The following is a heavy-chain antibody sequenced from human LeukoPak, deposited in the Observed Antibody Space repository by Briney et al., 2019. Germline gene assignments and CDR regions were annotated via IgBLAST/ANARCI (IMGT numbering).Heavy chain of an antibody. D-gene: IGHD3-10*01. CDR2: ISGSSSHI. CDR3: ASGGFGELY. V-gene: IGHV3-21*01. Sequence: GGSLRLSCATSGFTFSSYSMNWVRQAPGKGLEWVSSISGSSSHIYYADSVKGRFTISRDNAKDSLFLQMNSLRAEDTAIYYYASGGFGELYWGQGVLVTVSS. J-gene: IGHJ4*02. CDR1: GFTFSSYS.